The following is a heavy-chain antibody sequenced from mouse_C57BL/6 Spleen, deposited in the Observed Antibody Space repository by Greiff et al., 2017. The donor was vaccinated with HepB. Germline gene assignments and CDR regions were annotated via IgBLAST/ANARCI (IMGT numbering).Heavy chain of an antibody. CDR3: ARSEGSSYFDY. Sequence: QVQLKESGAELVKPGASVKISCKASGYAFSSYWMNWVKQRPGKGLEWIGQIYPGDGDTNYNGKFKGKATLTADKSSSTAYMQLSSLTSEDSAVYFCARSEGSSYFDYWGQGTTLTVSS. V-gene: IGHV1-80*01. CDR2: IYPGDGDT. CDR1: GYAFSSYW. J-gene: IGHJ2*01.